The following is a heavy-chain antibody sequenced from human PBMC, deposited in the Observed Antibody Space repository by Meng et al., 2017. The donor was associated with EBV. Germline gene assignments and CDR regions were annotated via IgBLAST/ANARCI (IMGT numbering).Heavy chain of an antibody. D-gene: IGHD6-13*01. Sequence: QLTWKESAPTLVKPTQTLTLTCTFSGFSLSTSGVGVGWIRQPPGKALEWLALIYWDDDKRYSPSLKSRLTITKDTSKNQVVLTMTNMDPVDTATYYCAHRRDEYSSSWYGWFDPWGQGTLVTVSS. CDR3: AHRRDEYSSSWYGWFDP. CDR1: GFSLSTSGVG. V-gene: IGHV2-5*02. CDR2: IYWDDDK. J-gene: IGHJ5*02.